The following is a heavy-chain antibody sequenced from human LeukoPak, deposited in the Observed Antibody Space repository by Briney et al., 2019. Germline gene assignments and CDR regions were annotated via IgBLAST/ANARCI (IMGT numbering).Heavy chain of an antibody. CDR3: ARGSSGWYAPVLYFDY. Sequence: SETLSLTCTVSGGSISSYYWSWIRQPPGKGLEWIGYIYYSGSTNYNPSLKSRVTISVDTSKNQLSLKLSSVTAADTAVYYCARGSSGWYAPVLYFDYWGQGTLVTVSS. J-gene: IGHJ4*02. CDR1: GGSISSYY. CDR2: IYYSGST. D-gene: IGHD6-19*01. V-gene: IGHV4-59*08.